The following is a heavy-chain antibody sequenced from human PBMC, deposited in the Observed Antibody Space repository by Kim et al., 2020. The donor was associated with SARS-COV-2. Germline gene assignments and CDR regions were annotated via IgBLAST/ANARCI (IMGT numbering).Heavy chain of an antibody. D-gene: IGHD5-12*01. CDR1: GFSFSSYG. CDR3: ARGPVDPTDGWYFDV. J-gene: IGHJ2*01. CDR2: ISYDGSDK. Sequence: GGSLRLSCAASGFSFSSYGMHWVRQAPGKGLEWVAFISYDGSDKFYADSVKGRFTISRDNSNNTLSLQTHSLRAEDTAVFYCARGPVDPTDGWYFDVWG. V-gene: IGHV3-33*01.